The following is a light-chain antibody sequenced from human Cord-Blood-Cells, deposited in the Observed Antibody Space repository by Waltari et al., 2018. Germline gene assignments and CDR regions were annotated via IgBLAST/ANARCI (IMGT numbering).Light chain of an antibody. J-gene: IGKJ1*01. CDR3: QQYYSYPLT. Sequence: AIRMTQSPSSLSASTGDRVTITCRASQGISSYLAWYQQKPGKPPKLLIYAASTLQSGLPSRFSGSGSGTDFTLTISCLQSEDFATYYCQQYYSYPLTFGQGTKVEIK. V-gene: IGKV1-8*01. CDR2: AAS. CDR1: QGISSY.